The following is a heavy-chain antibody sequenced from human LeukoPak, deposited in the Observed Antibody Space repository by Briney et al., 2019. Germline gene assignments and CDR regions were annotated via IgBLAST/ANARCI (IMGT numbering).Heavy chain of an antibody. V-gene: IGHV1-69*13. Sequence: GASVKVSCKASGYTFTGYYMHWVRQAPGQGLEWMGGIIPIFGTANYAQKFQGRVTITADESTSTAYMELSSLRSEDTAVYYCARDYHGSGHPAVDYWGQGTLVTVSS. J-gene: IGHJ4*02. CDR2: IIPIFGTA. CDR3: ARDYHGSGHPAVDY. D-gene: IGHD3-10*01. CDR1: GYTFTGYY.